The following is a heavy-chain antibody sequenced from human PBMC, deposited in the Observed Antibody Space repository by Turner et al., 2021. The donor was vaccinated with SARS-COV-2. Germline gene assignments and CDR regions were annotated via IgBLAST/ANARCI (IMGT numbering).Heavy chain of an antibody. Sequence: QVQLVQSGAEVKKPGASVKVSCKASGYTFSGYSMHWVRQAPGQGLEWMGWINANSGGTNYAQKFQGRVTMTSDTSISTAYMELSRLRSDDTAVYYCARGPRGYDFWSGYPNWFDPWGQGTLVTVSS. CDR2: INANSGGT. V-gene: IGHV1-2*02. CDR3: ARGPRGYDFWSGYPNWFDP. D-gene: IGHD3-3*01. CDR1: GYTFSGYS. J-gene: IGHJ5*02.